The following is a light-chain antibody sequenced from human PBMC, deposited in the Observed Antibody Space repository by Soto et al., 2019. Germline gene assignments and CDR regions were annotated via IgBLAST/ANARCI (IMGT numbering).Light chain of an antibody. Sequence: DIQMTQSPSSLSASVGDRVTITCRASQSISSYLNWYQQKPGKAPKRLIYAASSLQSGVPSRFSGSGSGTDFTLTISSLQPEDFATYYCQQSYSTPITFGQGTRLRL. CDR1: QSISSY. J-gene: IGKJ5*01. CDR2: AAS. CDR3: QQSYSTPIT. V-gene: IGKV1-39*01.